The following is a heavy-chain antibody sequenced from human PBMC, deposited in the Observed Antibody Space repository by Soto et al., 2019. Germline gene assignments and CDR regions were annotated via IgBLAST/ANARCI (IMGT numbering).Heavy chain of an antibody. D-gene: IGHD3-9*01. CDR1: GFVFRTFR. V-gene: IGHV3-33*01. CDR2: IRFDGSTA. Sequence: GGCLRLSCEASGFVFRTFRMHWVRRAPGKGLEWLATIRFDGSTARYAESVRGRFKISRDNSMNTLYLQLDRLRVEDTAVYYCVRDRPNTESLTGYFDTWGPGTPVTSPQ. CDR3: VRDRPNTESLTGYFDT. J-gene: IGHJ4*02.